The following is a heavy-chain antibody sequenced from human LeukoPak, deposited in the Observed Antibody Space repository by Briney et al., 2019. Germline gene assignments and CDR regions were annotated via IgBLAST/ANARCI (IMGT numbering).Heavy chain of an antibody. CDR2: NSYSGTT. V-gene: IGHV4-61*01. CDR3: ARASGGKLHVDI. D-gene: IGHD4-23*01. CDR1: GDSLSSGINY. J-gene: IGHJ3*02. Sequence: SETLSLTCTLSGDSLSSGINYWIWVRQPPGKGLEWTGFNSYSGTTNYNPSLKSRVTIPVDTSKNQFSLNLRSVTAADTAVYYCARASGGKLHVDIWGQGTMVTVSS.